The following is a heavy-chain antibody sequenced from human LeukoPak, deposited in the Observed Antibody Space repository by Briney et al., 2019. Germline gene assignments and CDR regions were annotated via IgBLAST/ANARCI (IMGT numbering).Heavy chain of an antibody. CDR3: ARDGSSGPYYYYYMDV. D-gene: IGHD3-22*01. V-gene: IGHV4-4*07. J-gene: IGHJ6*03. Sequence: SETPSLTCTVSGGSISSYYWSWIRQPAGKGLEWIGRIYTSGSTNYNPSLKSRVTMSVDTSKNQFSLKLSSVTAADTAVYYCARDGSSGPYYYYYMDVWGKGTTVTVSS. CDR2: IYTSGST. CDR1: GGSISSYY.